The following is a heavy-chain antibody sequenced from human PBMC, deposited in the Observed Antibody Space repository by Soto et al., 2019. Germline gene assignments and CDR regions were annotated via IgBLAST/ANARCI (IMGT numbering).Heavy chain of an antibody. Sequence: QVQLVESGGGVVQPGRSLRLSCAASGFTFSSYGMHWVRQAPGKGLEWVAVISYDGSNKYYADSVKGRFTISRDNSKNTLYLQINSLRAEDTAVYYCATESWVAGTKYYFDYWGQGTLVTVSS. D-gene: IGHD6-19*01. CDR2: ISYDGSNK. CDR3: ATESWVAGTKYYFDY. J-gene: IGHJ4*02. CDR1: GFTFSSYG. V-gene: IGHV3-30*03.